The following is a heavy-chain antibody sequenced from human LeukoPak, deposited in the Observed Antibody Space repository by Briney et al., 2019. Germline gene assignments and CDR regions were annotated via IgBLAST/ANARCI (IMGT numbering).Heavy chain of an antibody. Sequence: NPGGSLRLSCAASGFTFSSYSMSWVRQAPGKGLEWVSSISSSSSYIYYADSVKGRFTVSRHNAKNSLYLQMNSLRAEDTAVYYCARGDSSGWRVSNPDYWGQGTLVTVSS. CDR3: ARGDSSGWRVSNPDY. CDR1: GFTFSSYS. D-gene: IGHD6-19*01. V-gene: IGHV3-21*01. CDR2: ISSSSSYI. J-gene: IGHJ4*02.